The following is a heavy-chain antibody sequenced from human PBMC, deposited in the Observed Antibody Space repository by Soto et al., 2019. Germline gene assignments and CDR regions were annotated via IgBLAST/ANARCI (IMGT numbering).Heavy chain of an antibody. J-gene: IGHJ3*02. V-gene: IGHV3-30*04. CDR3: ARDDTKLNDAFDI. CDR2: ISYDGSNK. Sequence: GGSLRLSCAASGFTFSSYAMHWVRQAPGKGLEWVAVISYDGSNKYYADSVKGRFTISRDNSKNTLYLQMNSLRAKDTAVYYCARDDTKLNDAFDIWGQGTMVTVSS. CDR1: GFTFSSYA.